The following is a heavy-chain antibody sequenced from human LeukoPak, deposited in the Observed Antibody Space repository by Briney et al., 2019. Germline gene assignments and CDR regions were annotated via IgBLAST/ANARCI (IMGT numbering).Heavy chain of an antibody. D-gene: IGHD2-2*01. J-gene: IGHJ6*03. CDR3: AKDGRYCSSTSCYDGLDYYYMDV. Sequence: PGGSLRLSCAASGFTFSSYWMSWVRQAPGKGLEWVANIKQDGSEKYYVDSVKGRFTISRDNAKNSMYLQMNSLRAEDTAVYYCAKDGRYCSSTSCYDGLDYYYMDVWGKGTTVTVSS. V-gene: IGHV3-7*01. CDR1: GFTFSSYW. CDR2: IKQDGSEK.